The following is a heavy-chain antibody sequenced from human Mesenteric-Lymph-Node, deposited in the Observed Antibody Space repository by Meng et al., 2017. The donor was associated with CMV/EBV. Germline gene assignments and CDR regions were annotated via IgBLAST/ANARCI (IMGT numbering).Heavy chain of an antibody. CDR1: GGSISSSSYY. J-gene: IGHJ5*02. Sequence: QLQLQESGPGLVKPSETLSLPCTVSGGSISSSSYYWGWIRQPPGKGLEWIGSIYYIGSTYYNPSLKSRVTISVDTSKNQFSLKLSSVTAADTAVYYCARPHYYGSGSSPWFDPWGQGTLVTVSS. D-gene: IGHD3-10*01. CDR3: ARPHYYGSGSSPWFDP. V-gene: IGHV4-39*01. CDR2: IYYIGST.